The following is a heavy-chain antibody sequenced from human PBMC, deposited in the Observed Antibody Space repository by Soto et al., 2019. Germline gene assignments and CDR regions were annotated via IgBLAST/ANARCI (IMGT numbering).Heavy chain of an antibody. D-gene: IGHD3-10*01. Sequence: GASVKVSCKASGYTFTGYYMHWVRQAPGQGLEWMGWINPNSGGTNYAQKFQGWVTMTRDTFISTAYMELSRLRSDDTAVYYCAREADVLWFGELSRYGMDVWGQGTTVTVSS. CDR3: AREADVLWFGELSRYGMDV. J-gene: IGHJ6*02. V-gene: IGHV1-2*04. CDR1: GYTFTGYY. CDR2: INPNSGGT.